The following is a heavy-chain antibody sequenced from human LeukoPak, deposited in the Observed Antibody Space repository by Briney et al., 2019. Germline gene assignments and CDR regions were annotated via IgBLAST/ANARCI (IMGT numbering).Heavy chain of an antibody. J-gene: IGHJ5*02. CDR1: GGSISSGGYY. CDR2: IYYSGST. Sequence: SETLSLTCTVSGGSISSGGYYWSWIRQHPGKGLEWIGYIYYSGSTYYNPSLKSRVTISVDTSKNQYSLKLSSVTAADTAVYYCASTQMKLLWVGELGFDPWGQGTLVTVSS. CDR3: ASTQMKLLWVGELGFDP. V-gene: IGHV4-31*03. D-gene: IGHD3-10*01.